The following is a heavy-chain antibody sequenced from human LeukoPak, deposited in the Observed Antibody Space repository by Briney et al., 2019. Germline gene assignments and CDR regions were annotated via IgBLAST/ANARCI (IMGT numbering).Heavy chain of an antibody. D-gene: IGHD2-21*02. CDR1: GDSVSTNSAA. Sequence: SQTLSVTCAISGDSVSTNSAAWNWIRQSPSRGLEWLGRTYYRSKWYHDYAPSVQSRITINPDTSKNQFSLHLNSVTPEDTAVYYRARGNRDFDSWGQGTLVTVSS. CDR3: ARGNRDFDS. J-gene: IGHJ5*01. V-gene: IGHV6-1*01. CDR2: TYYRSKWYH.